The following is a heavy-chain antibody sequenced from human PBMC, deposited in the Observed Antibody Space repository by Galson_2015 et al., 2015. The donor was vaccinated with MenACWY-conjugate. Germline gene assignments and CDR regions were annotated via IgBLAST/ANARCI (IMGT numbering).Heavy chain of an antibody. CDR1: GFAFGDYL. Sequence: SLRLSCAPSGFAFGDYLMGWFRQAPGKGLEWVGYIQSKNYGANTQYAASVKDRFTISRDDSRSIAYLQMNSLKTEDTALYYCTRAVHRYWSRTNCPFDHWGQGTLLTVSS. J-gene: IGHJ4*02. V-gene: IGHV3-49*03. CDR3: TRAVHRYWSRTNCPFDH. CDR2: IQSKNYGANT. D-gene: IGHD2-2*01.